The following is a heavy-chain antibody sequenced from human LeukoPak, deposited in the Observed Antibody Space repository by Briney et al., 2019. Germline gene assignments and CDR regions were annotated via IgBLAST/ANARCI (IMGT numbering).Heavy chain of an antibody. D-gene: IGHD3-22*01. CDR3: ATYYYDSGGFHFHH. CDR1: GFTFRSYG. CDR2: ISSNGGRT. V-gene: IGHV3-64*01. Sequence: GGSLRLSCAASGFTFRSYGMHWVRQAPGKGLEYVSAISSNGGRTYYANSVKGRFTISRDNSRNTLYLQMGSLRAEDMAVYYCATYYYDSGGFHFHHWGQGTLVAVSS. J-gene: IGHJ1*01.